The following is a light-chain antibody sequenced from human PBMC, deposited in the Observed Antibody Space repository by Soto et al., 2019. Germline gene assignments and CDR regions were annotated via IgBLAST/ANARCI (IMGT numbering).Light chain of an antibody. V-gene: IGLV2-14*01. CDR3: GSVAYSCSWV. Sequence: QSALTQPASVSGSPGQSITISCTGTSSDVGTYDYVSWYQQHPGEAPKLMIYEVSQRPSGVSNRFSGSKSGTTASLTISGLQAEDGADYCCGSVAYSCSWVFGGGTKLTVL. CDR1: SSDVGTYDY. CDR2: EVS. J-gene: IGLJ3*02.